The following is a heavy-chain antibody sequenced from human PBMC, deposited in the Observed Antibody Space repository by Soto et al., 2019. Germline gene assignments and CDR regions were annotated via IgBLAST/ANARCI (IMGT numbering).Heavy chain of an antibody. D-gene: IGHD1-26*01. CDR1: GFTSSSYA. CDR3: AKDGRRWDLPADY. V-gene: IGHV3-23*01. CDR2: ISGGGGST. J-gene: IGHJ4*02. Sequence: EVQLLESGGGLVQPGGSLRLSCAASGFTSSSYAMSWVRQAPGKGLEWVSAISGGGGSTYYADSVKGRFTISRDNSKNTLYLQMNSLRAEDTAVYYCAKDGRRWDLPADYWGQGALVTVSS.